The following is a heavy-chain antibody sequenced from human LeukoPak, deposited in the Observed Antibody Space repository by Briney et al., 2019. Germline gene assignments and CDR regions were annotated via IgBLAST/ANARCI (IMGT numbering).Heavy chain of an antibody. J-gene: IGHJ4*02. CDR2: VYYSGST. CDR3: ARESSSGQWLATFDY. V-gene: IGHV4-59*12. D-gene: IGHD6-19*01. CDR1: GGSISSYY. Sequence: SETLSLTCTVSGGSISSYYWSWIRQPPGKGLEWIGYVYYSGSTNYNPSLKSRVTISVDTSKNQFSLKLSSVTAADTAVYYCARESSSGQWLATFDYWGQGTLVTVSS.